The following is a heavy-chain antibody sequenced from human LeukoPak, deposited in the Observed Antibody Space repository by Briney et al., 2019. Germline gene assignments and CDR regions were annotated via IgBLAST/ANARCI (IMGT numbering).Heavy chain of an antibody. CDR3: ACPRAAALDAFDI. CDR1: GGSISSGDYY. D-gene: IGHD6-13*01. CDR2: IYYSGST. Sequence: PSQTLSLTCTVSGGSISSGDYYWSWIRQPPGKGLEWIGYIYYSGSTYYNPSLKSRVTISVDTSKNQFSLKLSSVTAADTAVYYCACPRAAALDAFDIWGQGTMVTVSS. V-gene: IGHV4-30-4*01. J-gene: IGHJ3*02.